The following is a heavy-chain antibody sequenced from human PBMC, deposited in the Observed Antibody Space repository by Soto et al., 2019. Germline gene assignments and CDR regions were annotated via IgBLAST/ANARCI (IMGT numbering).Heavy chain of an antibody. V-gene: IGHV4-4*02. D-gene: IGHD2-15*01. J-gene: IGHJ6*02. Sequence: PSETLSLTCAVSGGSVRSNNWRFWVRQPPGKGLEWIGEIHHRESTNLNPSLKSRVTISVDRSKNEFSLKVKSVTAADTAVYYCGCRVEDISDDYYGMDVWGQGTTVTVSS. CDR2: IHHREST. CDR3: GCRVEDISDDYYGMDV. CDR1: GGSVRSNNW.